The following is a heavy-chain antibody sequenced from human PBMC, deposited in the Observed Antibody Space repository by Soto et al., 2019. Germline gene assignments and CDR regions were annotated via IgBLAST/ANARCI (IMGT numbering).Heavy chain of an antibody. CDR2: IIPIFGTA. CDR1: GGTFSSYA. D-gene: IGHD6-19*01. J-gene: IGHJ5*02. Sequence: QVQLVQSGAEVKKPGSSVKVSCKASGGTFSSYAISWVRQAPGQGLEWMGGIIPIFGTANYAQKFQGRVTITADESTSTASMELSSLRSEDTAVYYCAKAVAGAGHDWFDPWGQGTLVTVSS. V-gene: IGHV1-69*01. CDR3: AKAVAGAGHDWFDP.